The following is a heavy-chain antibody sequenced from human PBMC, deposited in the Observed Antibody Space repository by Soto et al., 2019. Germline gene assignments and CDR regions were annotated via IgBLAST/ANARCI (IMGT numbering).Heavy chain of an antibody. Sequence: QVQLVQSGAEVQKPGASVKVSCKASGYTFTSYGISWVRQAPGQGLEWMGWISAYNGNTNYAQKLQGRVTMTTDTSTSTAYMELRSLRSDDTAVYYCARDYHVVVAATPFDYWGQGTLVTVSS. V-gene: IGHV1-18*01. CDR1: GYTFTSYG. CDR2: ISAYNGNT. J-gene: IGHJ4*02. D-gene: IGHD2-15*01. CDR3: ARDYHVVVAATPFDY.